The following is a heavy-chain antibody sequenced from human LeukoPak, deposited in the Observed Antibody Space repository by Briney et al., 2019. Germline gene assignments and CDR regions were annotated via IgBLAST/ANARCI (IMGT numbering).Heavy chain of an antibody. CDR3: ARGAYGSGWEAFDI. CDR1: GGSISVYY. Sequence: SETLSLTCTVSGGSISVYYWSWIRQPPGKGLEWIGYIYYSGSTNYNPSLKSRVTISVDTSKNQFSLKLSSVTAADTAVYYCARGAYGSGWEAFDIWGQGTIVTVSS. D-gene: IGHD3-10*01. V-gene: IGHV4-59*08. CDR2: IYYSGST. J-gene: IGHJ3*02.